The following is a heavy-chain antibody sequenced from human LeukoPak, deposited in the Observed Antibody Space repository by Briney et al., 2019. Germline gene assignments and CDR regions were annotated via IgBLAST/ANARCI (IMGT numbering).Heavy chain of an antibody. J-gene: IGHJ4*02. V-gene: IGHV4-34*01. CDR2: INHSGST. Sequence: SETLSLTCAVYGGSFSGYYWSWIRQPPGKGLEWIGEINHSGSTNYNPSLKSRVTISVDTSKNQFSLKLSSVTAADTAVYYCARHEYYDYVWGSYRYTYYFDYWGQGTLVTVSS. CDR3: ARHEYYDYVWGSYRYTYYFDY. CDR1: GGSFSGYY. D-gene: IGHD3-16*02.